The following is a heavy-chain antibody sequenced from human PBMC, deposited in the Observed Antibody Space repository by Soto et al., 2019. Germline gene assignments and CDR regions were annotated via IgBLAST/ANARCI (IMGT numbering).Heavy chain of an antibody. CDR1: GFPFSTYP. CDR3: VKLPVTTASYYYFGMDV. J-gene: IGHJ6*02. V-gene: IGHV3-23*01. CDR2: ISGSGIST. D-gene: IGHD4-4*01. Sequence: GGSLRLSCAASGFPFSTYPMNWVRQAPGKGLEWVSGISGSGISTFYADSVKGRFTISRDNSKNTVYLQMNRLRAEDTALYYCVKLPVTTASYYYFGMDVWGQGTTVTVSS.